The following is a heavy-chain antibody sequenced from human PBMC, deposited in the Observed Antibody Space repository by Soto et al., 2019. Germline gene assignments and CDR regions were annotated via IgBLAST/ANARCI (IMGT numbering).Heavy chain of an antibody. CDR1: GFTFSGSW. Sequence: EVQLVESGGGLVQPGGSLRLSCAASGFTFSGSWMHWVRQAPGKGLVWVSRINGDGSGTSYADFVKGRFTISRDDAKNTRFLQMNGLGAEDTAVDYWARGIFGSGTANDYWGQGTLVTVSS. CDR3: ARGIFGSGTANDY. V-gene: IGHV3-74*01. J-gene: IGHJ4*02. CDR2: INGDGSGT. D-gene: IGHD3-10*01.